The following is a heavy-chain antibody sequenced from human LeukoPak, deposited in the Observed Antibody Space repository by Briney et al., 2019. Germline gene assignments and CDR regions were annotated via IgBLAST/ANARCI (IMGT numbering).Heavy chain of an antibody. CDR1: GFTFSSYA. Sequence: GGSLRLSCAASGFTFSSYAMSWVRQAPGKGLEWVSAISGSGGSTYYADSVKGRFTISRDESKNTMYLQLNSLRAEDTAVYYCARETGQRTFDYWGQGTLVTVSS. V-gene: IGHV3-23*01. D-gene: IGHD1-1*01. CDR3: ARETGQRTFDY. J-gene: IGHJ4*02. CDR2: ISGSGGST.